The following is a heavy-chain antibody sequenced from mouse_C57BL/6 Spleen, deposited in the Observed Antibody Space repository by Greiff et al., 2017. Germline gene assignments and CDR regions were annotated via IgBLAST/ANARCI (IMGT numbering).Heavy chain of an antibody. CDR1: GYTFTSYW. CDR3: AGDPDGYCGYYAMDY. Sequence: QVQLQQPGAELVKPGASVKLSCKASGYTFTSYWITWVKQRPGQGLEWIGDIYPGSGSTNYNEKFKSKATLTVDTSSSTAYMQLSSLTSEDSAVYDCAGDPDGYCGYYAMDYWGQGTSVTVSA. CDR2: IYPGSGST. J-gene: IGHJ4*01. V-gene: IGHV1-55*01. D-gene: IGHD2-3*01.